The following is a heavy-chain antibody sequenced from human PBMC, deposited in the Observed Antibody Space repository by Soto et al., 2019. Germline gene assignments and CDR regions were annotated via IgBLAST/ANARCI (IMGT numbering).Heavy chain of an antibody. V-gene: IGHV4-31*03. CDR2: IYYSGST. Sequence: VQLQESGPGLVKPSQTLSLTCSVSGASITSGGHFWSWIRQHPGKGLEWIGYIYYSGSTYYNPSLNRRAAISVDTSQNQFSLRLTSVTDADTAVYFCARTPSTYEASAAFDVWGQGTMVTVSS. CDR3: ARTPSTYEASAAFDV. CDR1: GASITSGGHF. J-gene: IGHJ3*01. D-gene: IGHD5-12*01.